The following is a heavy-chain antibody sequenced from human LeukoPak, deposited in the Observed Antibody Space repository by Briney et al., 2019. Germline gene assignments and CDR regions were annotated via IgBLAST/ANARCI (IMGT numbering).Heavy chain of an antibody. Sequence: GRSLRLSCAASGFTLSSYAMHWVRQAPGKGLEWVAVISYDGSNKYYADSVKGRFTISRDNSKNTLYLQMNSLRAEDTAVYYCARDTRYYFDYWGQGTLVTVSS. CDR1: GFTLSSYA. J-gene: IGHJ4*02. CDR3: ARDTRYYFDY. D-gene: IGHD1-1*01. V-gene: IGHV3-30-3*01. CDR2: ISYDGSNK.